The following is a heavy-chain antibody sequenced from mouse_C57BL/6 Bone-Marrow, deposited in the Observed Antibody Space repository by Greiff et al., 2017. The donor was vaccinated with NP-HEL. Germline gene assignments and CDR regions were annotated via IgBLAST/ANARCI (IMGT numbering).Heavy chain of an antibody. CDR2: IYPGGGYT. V-gene: IGHV1-63*01. D-gene: IGHD3-3*01. CDR3: ARCGTEDYFDY. Sequence: VQRVESGAELVRPGTSVKMSCKASGYTFTNYWIGWAKQRPGHGLEWIGDIYPGGGYTNYNEKFKGKATLTADKSSSTAYMQFSSLTSEDSAIYYCARCGTEDYFDYWGQGTTLTVSS. CDR1: GYTFTNYW. J-gene: IGHJ2*01.